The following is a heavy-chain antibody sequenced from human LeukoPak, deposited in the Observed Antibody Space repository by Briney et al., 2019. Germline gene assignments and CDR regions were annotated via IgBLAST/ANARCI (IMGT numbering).Heavy chain of an antibody. CDR1: GFTFSNAW. Sequence: GGSLRLSCAASGFTFSNAWMSWVRQAPGKGLEWVGLIRSKGYGGTAEYAASVKGRLTISRDDSKSIAYLQVDSLKTEDTGVYYCTRGGQELGKGYFFDYWGQGILVTVSS. V-gene: IGHV3-49*04. D-gene: IGHD6-13*01. CDR2: IRSKGYGGTA. J-gene: IGHJ4*02. CDR3: TRGGQELGKGYFFDY.